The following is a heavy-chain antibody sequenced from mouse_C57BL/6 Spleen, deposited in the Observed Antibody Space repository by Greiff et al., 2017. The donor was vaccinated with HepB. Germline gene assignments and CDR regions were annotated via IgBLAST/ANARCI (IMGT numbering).Heavy chain of an antibody. J-gene: IGHJ4*01. CDR2: IDPSDSET. CDR1: GYTFTSYW. Sequence: QVQLQQPGAELVRPGSSVKLSCKASGYTFTSYWMQWVKQRPIQGLEWIGNIDPSDSETHYNQKFKDKATLTVDKSSSTAYMQLSSLTSEDSAVYYCARSYGYDLMDYWGQGTSVTVSS. D-gene: IGHD2-2*01. V-gene: IGHV1-52*01. CDR3: ARSYGYDLMDY.